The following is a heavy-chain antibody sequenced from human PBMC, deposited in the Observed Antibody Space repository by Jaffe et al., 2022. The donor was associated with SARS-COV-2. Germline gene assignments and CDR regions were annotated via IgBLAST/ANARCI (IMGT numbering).Heavy chain of an antibody. J-gene: IGHJ4*02. CDR2: IWYDGSNK. CDR3: NSQQQGIDY. D-gene: IGHD7-27*01. V-gene: IGHV3-33*01. Sequence: QVQLVESGGGVVQPGRSLRLSCAASGFTFSSYGMHWVRQAPGKGLEWVAVIWYDGSNKYYADSVKGRFTISRDNSKNTLYLQMNSLRVEDTAVYYCNSQQQGIDYWGQGTLVTVSS. CDR1: GFTFSSYG.